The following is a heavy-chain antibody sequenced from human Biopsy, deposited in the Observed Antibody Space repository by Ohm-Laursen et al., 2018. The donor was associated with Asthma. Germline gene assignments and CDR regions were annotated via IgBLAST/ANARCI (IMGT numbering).Heavy chain of an antibody. V-gene: IGHV1-3*01. CDR3: ARTYYDFLTGQVNDAFDI. CDR1: GYTFISYA. J-gene: IGHJ3*02. CDR2: INAGNGNT. Sequence: ATVKISCKASGYTFISYAIHWVRQAPGQRLEWMGWINAGNGNTKYSQKFQGRVTITRDTSASTAYMELSSLRSEDTAVYYCARTYYDFLTGQVNDAFDIWGQGTMVTVSS. D-gene: IGHD3-9*01.